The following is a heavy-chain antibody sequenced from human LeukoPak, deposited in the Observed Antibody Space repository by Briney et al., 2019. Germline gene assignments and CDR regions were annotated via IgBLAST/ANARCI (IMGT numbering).Heavy chain of an antibody. CDR1: GGSISISGFY. D-gene: IGHD1-26*01. Sequence: SETLSLTCTVAGGSISISGFYWGRIRQPPGKGLEWIGSIYYTGSTYYNPSLKSRVTISVDTSKNQLSLKLSSVSAPDTAVYYCARIHSGSYYGLDYWGQGTLVTVSS. V-gene: IGHV4-39*01. CDR3: ARIHSGSYYGLDY. J-gene: IGHJ4*02. CDR2: IYYTGST.